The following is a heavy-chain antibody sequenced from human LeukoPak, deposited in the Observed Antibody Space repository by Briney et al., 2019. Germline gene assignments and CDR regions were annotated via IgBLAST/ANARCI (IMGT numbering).Heavy chain of an antibody. Sequence: GGSLRLSCSASGFTFSSYAMHWVRQAPGKGLEYVSAISSNGGSTYYADSVKGRFTISRDNSKNTLYLQMSSLRAEDTAVYYCAKEFSNCFDPWGQGTLVTVSS. J-gene: IGHJ5*02. V-gene: IGHV3-64D*06. CDR3: AKEFSNCFDP. CDR1: GFTFSSYA. CDR2: ISSNGGST.